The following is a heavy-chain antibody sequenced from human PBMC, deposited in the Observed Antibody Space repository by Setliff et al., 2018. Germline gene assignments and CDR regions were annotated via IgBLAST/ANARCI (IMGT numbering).Heavy chain of an antibody. J-gene: IGHJ3*02. Sequence: GESLKISCKASEYSFTTYWIGWVRQMPGKGLEWMGIIXXXXXXXRYSXXXQGQVTISADKSINTAYLQWSSLKASDTAMYYCARRNTAMVYGFDIWGQGTMVTVSS. CDR2: IXXXXXXX. V-gene: IGHV5-51*01. CDR1: EYSFTTYW. D-gene: IGHD5-18*01. CDR3: ARRNTAMVYGFDI.